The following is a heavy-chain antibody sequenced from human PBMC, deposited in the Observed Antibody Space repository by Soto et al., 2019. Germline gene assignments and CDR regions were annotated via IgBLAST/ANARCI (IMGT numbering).Heavy chain of an antibody. Sequence: QVQLVESGGGVVQPGRSLRLSCAASGFTFSSYGMHWVRQAPGKGLEWVAVIWYDGSNKYYADSVKGRFTISRDNSKNTLYLQMNSLRAEDTAVYYCARGGLTDYFDYWGKGTLVTVSS. CDR1: GFTFSSYG. CDR3: ARGGLTDYFDY. CDR2: IWYDGSNK. J-gene: IGHJ4*02. D-gene: IGHD2-21*02. V-gene: IGHV3-33*01.